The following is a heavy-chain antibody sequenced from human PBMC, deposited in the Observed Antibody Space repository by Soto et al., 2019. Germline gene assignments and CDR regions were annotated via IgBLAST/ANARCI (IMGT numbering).Heavy chain of an antibody. CDR3: ARSLRCCGGSCYSTAFDI. Sequence: SETLSLTCTVSGGSISSYYWSWIRQPPGKGLEWIGYIYYSGSTNYNPSLKSRVTISVDTSKNQFSLKLSSVTAADTAVYYCARSLRCCGGSCYSTAFDIRGQGTMVTVSS. V-gene: IGHV4-59*01. J-gene: IGHJ3*02. CDR1: GGSISSYY. D-gene: IGHD2-15*01. CDR2: IYYSGST.